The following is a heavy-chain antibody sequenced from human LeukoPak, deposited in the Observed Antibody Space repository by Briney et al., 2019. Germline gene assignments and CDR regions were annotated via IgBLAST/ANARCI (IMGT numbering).Heavy chain of an antibody. D-gene: IGHD6-6*01. CDR1: GYTFTSYW. J-gene: IGHJ4*02. V-gene: IGHV5-51*01. CDR3: ARRGSSSSLDY. Sequence: GESLRISCKGSGYTFTSYWIGWVRQMPGKGLEWMGIIYPGDSDTRYSPSLQGQVTISADRSTAYLQWSSLKASDSAIYFCARRGSSSSLDYWGQGTLVTVSS. CDR2: IYPGDSDT.